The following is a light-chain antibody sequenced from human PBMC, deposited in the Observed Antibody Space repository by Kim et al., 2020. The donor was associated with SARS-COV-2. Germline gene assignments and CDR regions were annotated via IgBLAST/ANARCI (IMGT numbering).Light chain of an antibody. V-gene: IGLV9-49*01. CDR2: VDTGGIVG. CDR1: SGYSNSR. CDR3: GADHGTGGSSFVWV. J-gene: IGLJ3*02. Sequence: CTLSSGYSNSRVDWYQQRPGKGPRFVMRVDTGGIVGSKGDGIPDRFSVLGSGLNRYLTIRDIQEEDEGDYHCGADHGTGGSSFVWVFGGGTRLTVL.